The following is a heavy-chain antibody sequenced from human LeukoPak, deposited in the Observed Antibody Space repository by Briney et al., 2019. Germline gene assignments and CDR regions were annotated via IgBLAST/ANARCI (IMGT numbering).Heavy chain of an antibody. V-gene: IGHV4-39*01. Sequence: PSETLSLTCTVSGGSIRSSYYYWGWIRQPPGKGLEWIGSIYDSGSTYYNPSLKSRVTISVDTSKNQFSLKLNSVTAADTAVYYCARRGYDSSGYYHNYWGQGTLVTVSS. CDR2: IYDSGST. CDR3: ARRGYDSSGYYHNY. CDR1: GGSIRSSYYY. J-gene: IGHJ4*02. D-gene: IGHD3-22*01.